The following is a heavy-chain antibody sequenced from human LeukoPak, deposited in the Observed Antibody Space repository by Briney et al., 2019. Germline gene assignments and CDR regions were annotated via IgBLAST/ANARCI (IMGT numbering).Heavy chain of an antibody. Sequence: PGGSLRLSCAASGFTVSNYWMHWVRQAPGKGLVWVSRIYTDGSSTNYADSVKGRFTISRDNAKNTLYLQMNSLRGEDTAVYYCARGASNRFDYWGQGTLVTVSS. CDR3: ARGASNRFDY. CDR2: IYTDGSST. CDR1: GFTVSNYW. J-gene: IGHJ4*02. V-gene: IGHV3-74*01. D-gene: IGHD1-14*01.